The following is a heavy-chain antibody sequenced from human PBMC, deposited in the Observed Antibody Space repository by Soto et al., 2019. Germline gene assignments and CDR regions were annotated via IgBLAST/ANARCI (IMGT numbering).Heavy chain of an antibody. V-gene: IGHV4-59*01. J-gene: IGHJ6*02. CDR2: IYYSGST. Sequence: QVQLHESGPGLVKPSETLSLTCTVSGGSISSYYWSWIRQPPGKGLEWIGYIYYSGSTNYNPSLKSRLTISVDTSKNQFSLKLSSVTAADTAVYYCARDRGMSYGMDVWGQGTTVTVSS. D-gene: IGHD1-20*01. CDR3: ARDRGMSYGMDV. CDR1: GGSISSYY.